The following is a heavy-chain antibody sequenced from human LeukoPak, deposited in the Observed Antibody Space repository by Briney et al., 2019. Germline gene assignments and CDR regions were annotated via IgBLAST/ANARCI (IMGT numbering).Heavy chain of an antibody. CDR3: AKGVATIWGFDY. D-gene: IGHD5-12*01. V-gene: IGHV3-30*04. Sequence: GGSLRLSCAASGFTFSSYAMHWVRQAPGKGLEWVAVISYDGSNKYYADSVKGRFTISRDNSKNTLYLQMNSLRAEDTAVYYCAKGVATIWGFDYWGQGTLVTVSS. CDR2: ISYDGSNK. CDR1: GFTFSSYA. J-gene: IGHJ4*02.